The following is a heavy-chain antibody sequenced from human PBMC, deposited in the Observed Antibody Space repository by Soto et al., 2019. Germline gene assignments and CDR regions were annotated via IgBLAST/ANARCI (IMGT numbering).Heavy chain of an antibody. CDR2: IYYSGST. J-gene: IGHJ5*02. Sequence: PSETLSLTCRVSGFYISSSSYFWGWIRQPPGKGLEWIGSIYYSGSTYYNPSLKSRVTVSVDTSKNQFSLKLSSVTAADTAVYYCARHPSDFWFDPWGQGTLVTVSS. CDR3: ARHPSDFWFDP. V-gene: IGHV4-39*01. D-gene: IGHD2-21*02. CDR1: GFYISSSSYF.